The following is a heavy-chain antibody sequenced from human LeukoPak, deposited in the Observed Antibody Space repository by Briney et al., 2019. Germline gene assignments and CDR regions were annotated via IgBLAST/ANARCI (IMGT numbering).Heavy chain of an antibody. CDR3: ARLGSDDYGDYTHLDY. J-gene: IGHJ4*02. CDR2: MNPNSGNT. Sequence: ASVKVSCKASGYTFTSYDINWVRQATGQGLEWMGWMNPNSGNTGYAQKFQGRVTITRNTSISTAYMELSSLRSGDTAVYYCARLGSDDYGDYTHLDYWGQGTLVTVSS. V-gene: IGHV1-8*03. CDR1: GYTFTSYD. D-gene: IGHD4-17*01.